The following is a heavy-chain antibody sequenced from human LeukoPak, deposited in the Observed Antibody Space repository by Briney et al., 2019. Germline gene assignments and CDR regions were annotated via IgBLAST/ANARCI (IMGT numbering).Heavy chain of an antibody. D-gene: IGHD1-1*01. CDR2: ISSTGSSI. Sequence: GGPLRLSCAASGFTFSYYTMSWVRQAPGKGLEWVSSISSTGSSIYYADSVEGRFTISRDNARNSLYLQMSSLRVEDTAVYYCARDDVAWNDVHWFDPWGQGTLVTVSS. CDR3: ARDDVAWNDVHWFDP. CDR1: GFTFSYYT. J-gene: IGHJ5*02. V-gene: IGHV3-21*01.